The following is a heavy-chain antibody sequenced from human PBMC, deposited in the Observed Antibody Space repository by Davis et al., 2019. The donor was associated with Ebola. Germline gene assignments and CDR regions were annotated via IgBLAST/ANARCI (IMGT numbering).Heavy chain of an antibody. V-gene: IGHV4-39*07. D-gene: IGHD3-16*02. Sequence: SETLSLTCTVSGGSISSSSYYWGWIRQPPGKGLEWIGSIYYSGSTYYNPSLKSRVTISVDTSKNQFSLKLSSVTAADTAVYYCARVNGDYYYYGMDVWGQGTTVTVSS. CDR2: IYYSGST. CDR1: GGSISSSSYY. J-gene: IGHJ6*02. CDR3: ARVNGDYYYYGMDV.